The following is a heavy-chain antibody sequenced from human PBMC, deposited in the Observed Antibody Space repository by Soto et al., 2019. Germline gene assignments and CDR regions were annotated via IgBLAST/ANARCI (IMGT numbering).Heavy chain of an antibody. J-gene: IGHJ5*02. CDR3: AMAPGFGDLQNWFDP. D-gene: IGHD3-10*01. V-gene: IGHV2-5*02. CDR1: GFSLSTSGVG. CDR2: IYRDDDK. Sequence: SGPTLVNPTQTLTLTCTFSGFSLSTSGVGVGWIRQPPGKALEWLALIYRDDDKRYSPSLKSRLTITKDTSKNQVVLTMTNMDPVDTATYYCAMAPGFGDLQNWFDPWGQGTLVTVSS.